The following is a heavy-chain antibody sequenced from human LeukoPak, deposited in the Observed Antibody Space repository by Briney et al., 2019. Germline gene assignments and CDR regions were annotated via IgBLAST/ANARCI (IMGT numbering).Heavy chain of an antibody. CDR3: ARVEGCSGGSCYYGY. CDR2: IYHSGST. CDR1: GGSLSSGGYY. V-gene: IGHV4-30-2*05. D-gene: IGHD2-15*01. J-gene: IGHJ4*02. Sequence: SETLSLTCTVSGGSLSSGGYYWSWIRRPPGKGLEWIGYIYHSGSTYYNPSLKSRVTISVDTSKNQFSLKLSSVTAADTAVYYCARVEGCSGGSCYYGYWGQGTLVTVSS.